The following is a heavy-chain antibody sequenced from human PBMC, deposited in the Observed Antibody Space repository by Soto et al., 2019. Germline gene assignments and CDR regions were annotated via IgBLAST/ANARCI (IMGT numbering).Heavy chain of an antibody. CDR3: ARGGASSIWLDY. CDR2: IHDSGST. Sequence: QVQLQESGPGLVKPSETLSLTCTVSDGSISSHHWSWIRQPPGKGPECIGSIHDSGSTTYNPSLKSRVTISVDTSKNQFSLSMTSVTAAETAVYYCARGGASSIWLDYWGQGILVTVSS. D-gene: IGHD6-13*01. CDR1: DGSISSHH. J-gene: IGHJ4*02. V-gene: IGHV4-59*11.